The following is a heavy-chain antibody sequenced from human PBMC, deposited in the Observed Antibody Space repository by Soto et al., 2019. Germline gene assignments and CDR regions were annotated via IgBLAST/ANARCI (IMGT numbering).Heavy chain of an antibody. CDR2: IVVGSGNT. D-gene: IGHD2-15*01. CDR3: AARSPRYCSGGSCYYAFDI. J-gene: IGHJ3*02. V-gene: IGHV1-58*02. Sequence: SVKVSCKASGFTFTSSAMQWVRQARGQRLEWIGWIVVGSGNTNYAQKFQERVTITRDMSTSTAYMELSSLRSEDTAVYYCAARSPRYCSGGSCYYAFDIWGQGTMVTVSS. CDR1: GFTFTSSA.